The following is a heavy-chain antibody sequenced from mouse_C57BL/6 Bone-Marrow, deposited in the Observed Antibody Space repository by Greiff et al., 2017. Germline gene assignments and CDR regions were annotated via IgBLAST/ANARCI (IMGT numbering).Heavy chain of an antibody. J-gene: IGHJ2*01. CDR2: IDPSDSYT. CDR3: AREDYYGSSDDYFDY. V-gene: IGHV1-50*01. D-gene: IGHD1-1*01. CDR1: GYTFTSYW. Sequence: QVQLQQPGAELVKPGASVKLSCKASGYTFTSYWMQWVKQRPGQGLEWIGEIDPSDSYTNYNQKFKGKATLTVDTSSSTAYMQLSSLTSEDSAVYYGAREDYYGSSDDYFDYWGQGTTLTVSS.